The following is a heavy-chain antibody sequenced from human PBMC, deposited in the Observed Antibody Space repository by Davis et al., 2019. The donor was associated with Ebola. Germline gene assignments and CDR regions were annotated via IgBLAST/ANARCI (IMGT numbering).Heavy chain of an antibody. V-gene: IGHV3-23*01. J-gene: IGHJ3*01. CDR1: GFTFASYA. CDR3: AKDNRNIWSEV. D-gene: IGHD2/OR15-2a*01. Sequence: GESLKISCAASGFTFASYAMSWVRQAPGKGLEWVSAISGSGGATYYADSVKGRFTVSRDNFKNTLYLQMNSLRVEDTAIYYCAKDNRNIWSEVWGQGTMVTVSS. CDR2: ISGSGGAT.